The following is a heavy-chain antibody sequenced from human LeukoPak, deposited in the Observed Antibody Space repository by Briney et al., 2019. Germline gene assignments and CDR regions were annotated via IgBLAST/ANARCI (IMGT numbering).Heavy chain of an antibody. J-gene: IGHJ4*02. V-gene: IGHV4-4*02. CDR3: ARFVRHCGIADCLDY. D-gene: IGHD2-21*01. Sequence: SGTLSLTCAVSGGSISSSNWWSWVRQPPGKGLEWIGEIYHSGSTNCNPSLKSRVTISVDTSKDQFSVRLSSVTAADTSVYYCARFVRHCGIADCLDYWGQGTLVTVSS. CDR1: GGSISSSNW. CDR2: IYHSGST.